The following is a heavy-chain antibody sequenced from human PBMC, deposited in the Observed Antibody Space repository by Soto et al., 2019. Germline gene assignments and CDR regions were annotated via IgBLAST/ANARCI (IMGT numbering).Heavy chain of an antibody. D-gene: IGHD3-10*01. CDR1: GGSFSGYQ. CDR3: ARGLILWFGELSRRGGYYYYMDV. V-gene: IGHV4-34*01. Sequence: QVQLQQWGAGLLKPSETLSLTCAVYGGSFSGYQWSWIRQTPGKGLEWIGAINDSGNINYNPSLTSRVTILLDTPKKQISLRLSSVTASDSAVYYCARGLILWFGELSRRGGYYYYMDVWGKGTTVTVSS. CDR2: INDSGNI. J-gene: IGHJ6*03.